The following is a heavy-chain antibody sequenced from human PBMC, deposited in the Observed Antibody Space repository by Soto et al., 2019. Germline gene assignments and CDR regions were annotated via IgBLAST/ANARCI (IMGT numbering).Heavy chain of an antibody. J-gene: IGHJ5*02. V-gene: IGHV3-23*01. Sequence: HPGGSLRLSCAASGFTFSSYAMSWVRQAPGKGLEWVSAISGSGGSTYYADSVKGRFTISRDNSKNTLYLQMNSLRAEDTAVYYCAKAYAGKSGGYYFNWFDPWGQGTLVTVSS. CDR3: AKAYAGKSGGYYFNWFDP. CDR2: ISGSGGST. CDR1: GFTFSSYA. D-gene: IGHD3-22*01.